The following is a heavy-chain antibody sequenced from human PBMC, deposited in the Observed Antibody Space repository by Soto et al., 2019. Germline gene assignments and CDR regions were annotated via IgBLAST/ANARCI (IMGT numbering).Heavy chain of an antibody. CDR3: ASGSQDIVVVVAAETGYYFDY. V-gene: IGHV4-34*01. CDR2: INHSGST. J-gene: IGHJ4*02. CDR1: GGSFSGYY. D-gene: IGHD2-15*01. Sequence: QVQLQQWGAGLLKPSETLSLTCAVYGGSFSGYYWSWIRQPPGKGLEWIGEINHSGSTNYNPSLKSRVTISVDTSKSQFSLKLSSVTAADTAVYYCASGSQDIVVVVAAETGYYFDYWGQGTLVTVSS.